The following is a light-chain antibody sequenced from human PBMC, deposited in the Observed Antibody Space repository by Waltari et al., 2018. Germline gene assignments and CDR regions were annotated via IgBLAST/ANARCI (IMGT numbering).Light chain of an antibody. CDR1: QSVRNN. V-gene: IGKV3-15*01. CDR3: QQYNNWPPWT. CDR2: GAS. Sequence: EIVMTQSPATLSVSPGARATLSCRASQSVRNNLVWYQQKPGQAPRLLIYGASTRVTGIPARFSGSGSRTEFTLTISSLQSEDFAVYYCQQYNNWPPWTFGQGTKVEIK. J-gene: IGKJ1*01.